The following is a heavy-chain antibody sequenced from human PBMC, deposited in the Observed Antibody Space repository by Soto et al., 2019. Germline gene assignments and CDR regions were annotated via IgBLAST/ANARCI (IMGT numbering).Heavy chain of an antibody. CDR3: AKDLRFLEWSYYFDY. CDR2: ISGSGGST. D-gene: IGHD3-3*01. V-gene: IGHV3-23*01. J-gene: IGHJ4*02. Sequence: GGSLRLSCAASGFTFSSYAMSWVRQAPGKGLEWVSAISGSGGSTYYADSVKGRFTISRDNSKNTLYLQMNSLRAEDTAVYYCAKDLRFLEWSYYFDYWGQGTLVTVSS. CDR1: GFTFSSYA.